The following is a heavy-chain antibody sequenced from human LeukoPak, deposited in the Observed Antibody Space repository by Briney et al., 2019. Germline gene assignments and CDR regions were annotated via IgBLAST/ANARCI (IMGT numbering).Heavy chain of an antibody. D-gene: IGHD3-10*01. CDR1: GYTSTSYD. J-gene: IGHJ3*02. V-gene: IGHV1-8*03. CDR2: MNPNSGNT. CDR3: ARERYYGSGGPDAFDI. Sequence: ASVKVSCKASGYTSTSYDINWVRQATGQGLEWMGWMNPNSGNTGYAQKFQGRVTITRNTSISTAYMELSSLRSEDTAVYYCARERYYGSGGPDAFDIWGQGTMVTVSS.